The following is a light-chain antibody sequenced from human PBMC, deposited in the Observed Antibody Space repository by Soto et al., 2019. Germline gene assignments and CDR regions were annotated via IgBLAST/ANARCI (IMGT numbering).Light chain of an antibody. CDR1: QTVGVR. CDR3: QQYNNWPRT. CDR2: YAS. Sequence: EIVLTQSPATLSASPGERATLSCRASQTVGVRLAWYQHKPGQAPRLLISYASRGATGIPARFSGFGSGTEFTLTINSLQPEDFAVYYCQQYNNWPRTFGHGTKVDIK. V-gene: IGKV3-15*01. J-gene: IGKJ1*01.